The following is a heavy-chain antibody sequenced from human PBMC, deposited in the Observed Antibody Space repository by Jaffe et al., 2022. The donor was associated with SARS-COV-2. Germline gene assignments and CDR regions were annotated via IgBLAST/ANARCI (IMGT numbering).Heavy chain of an antibody. V-gene: IGHV4-34*01. Sequence: QVQLQQWGAGLLKPSETLSLTCAVYGGSFSGYYWSWIRQPPGKGLEWIGEINHSGSTNYNPSLKSRVTISVDTSKNQFSLKLSSVTAADTAVYYCAREKGGGYSSGWYLGREYYYYYYMDVWGKGTTVTVSS. CDR2: INHSGST. CDR1: GGSFSGYY. D-gene: IGHD6-19*01. J-gene: IGHJ6*03. CDR3: AREKGGGYSSGWYLGREYYYYYYMDV.